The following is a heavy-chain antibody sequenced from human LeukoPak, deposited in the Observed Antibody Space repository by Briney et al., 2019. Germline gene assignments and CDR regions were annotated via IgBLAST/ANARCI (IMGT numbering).Heavy chain of an antibody. Sequence: SETLSLTCTVSGGSISSSSYYWGWIRQPPGKGLEWIGSIYYSGSTYYNPSLKGRVTISVDTSKNQFSLKLSSVTAADTAVYYCAHYYDSSGYYSHYWGQGTLVTVSS. CDR3: AHYYDSSGYYSHY. J-gene: IGHJ4*02. CDR1: GGSISSSSYY. V-gene: IGHV4-39*07. D-gene: IGHD3-22*01. CDR2: IYYSGST.